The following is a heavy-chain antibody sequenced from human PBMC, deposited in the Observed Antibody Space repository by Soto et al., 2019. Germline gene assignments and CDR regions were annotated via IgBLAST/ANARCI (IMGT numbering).Heavy chain of an antibody. CDR1: GYKFTYSW. J-gene: IGHJ5*02. D-gene: IGHD4-4*01. CDR2: IWPRYSDT. CDR3: ARKDKSDDYNGFDP. Sequence: GESLKISCSTSGYKFTYSWIAWVRQMPVKGQEWIRSIWPRYSDTRNSPSFQGQVTRSAVRSTSTVFIQWASLKASDTAVYFCARKDKSDDYNGFDPWGQGTLVTVSS. V-gene: IGHV5-51*01.